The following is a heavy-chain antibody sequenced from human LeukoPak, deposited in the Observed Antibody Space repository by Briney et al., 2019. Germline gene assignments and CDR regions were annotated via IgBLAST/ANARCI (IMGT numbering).Heavy chain of an antibody. CDR1: GFTFSGCG. V-gene: IGHV3-73*01. CDR3: RATYNSSKD. J-gene: IGHJ4*02. Sequence: PGGSLKLSCATSGFTFSGCGLHWVRQAPGKGLEWLGRIRNKNNKYATAYGTSVKGRFTISRDDSRSTAYLQMNSLKIEDTAVYYCRATYNSSKDWGQGTQVTVSS. D-gene: IGHD3-22*01. CDR2: IRNKNNKYAT.